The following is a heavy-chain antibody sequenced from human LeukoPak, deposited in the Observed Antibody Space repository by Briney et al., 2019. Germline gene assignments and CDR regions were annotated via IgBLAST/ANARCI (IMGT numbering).Heavy chain of an antibody. Sequence: PGGSLRLSCAASGFTFSSYSMNWVRQAPGKGLEWVANIKQDGGEKYYVDSVKGRFTISRDNAKNSLYLQMNSLRAEDTAVYYCARLLSGSYSGGFDYWGQGTLVTVSS. V-gene: IGHV3-7*01. J-gene: IGHJ4*02. D-gene: IGHD1-26*01. CDR3: ARLLSGSYSGGFDY. CDR1: GFTFSSYS. CDR2: IKQDGGEK.